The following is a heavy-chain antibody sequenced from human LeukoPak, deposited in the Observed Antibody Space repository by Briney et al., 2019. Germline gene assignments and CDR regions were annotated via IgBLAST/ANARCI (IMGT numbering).Heavy chain of an antibody. Sequence: PGGSLRLSCAASGFTFSSYSMNWVRQAPGKGLEWVSSISSSGSYIYYADSVKGRFTISRDNAKNSLYLQMNSLRAEDTAVYYCARDGDYYGSGSYYPLDYWGQGTLVTVSS. CDR1: GFTFSSYS. CDR3: ARDGDYYGSGSYYPLDY. J-gene: IGHJ4*02. D-gene: IGHD3-10*01. CDR2: ISSSGSYI. V-gene: IGHV3-21*01.